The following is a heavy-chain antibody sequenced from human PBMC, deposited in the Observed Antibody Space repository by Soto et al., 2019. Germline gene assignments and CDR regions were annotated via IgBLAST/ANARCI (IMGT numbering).Heavy chain of an antibody. V-gene: IGHV3-11*05. CDR2: ISSSSSYT. J-gene: IGHJ4*02. D-gene: IGHD3-22*01. Sequence: GGSLRLSCAASGFTFSDYYMSWIRQAPGKGLEWVSYISSSSSYTNYADSVKGRFTISRDNAKNSLYLQMNSLRAEDTAVYYCARAEYYYDSSGYAFDYWGQGTLVTVSS. CDR1: GFTFSDYY. CDR3: ARAEYYYDSSGYAFDY.